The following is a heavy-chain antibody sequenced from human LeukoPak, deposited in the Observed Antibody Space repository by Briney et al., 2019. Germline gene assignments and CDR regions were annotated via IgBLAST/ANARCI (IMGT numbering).Heavy chain of an antibody. CDR2: IYTSGST. CDR3: ASAYCSSTSCPGDDAFDI. J-gene: IGHJ3*02. V-gene: IGHV4-4*07. D-gene: IGHD2-2*01. CDR1: GGSISSYY. Sequence: PSETLSLTCTVSGGSISSYYWTWIRQPAGKGLEWIGRIYTSGSTNYNPSLKSRVTMSVDTSKNQFSLKLSSVTAADTAVYYCASAYCSSTSCPGDDAFDIWGQGTMVTVSS.